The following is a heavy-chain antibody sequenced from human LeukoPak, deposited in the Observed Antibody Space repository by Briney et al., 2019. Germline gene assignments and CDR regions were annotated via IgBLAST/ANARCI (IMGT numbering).Heavy chain of an antibody. V-gene: IGHV3-23*01. Sequence: GGSLRLSCAASGFTFSSYAMSWVRQAPGKGLEWVSAISGSGGSTYYADSVKGRFTISRDNSKNTLYLQMNSLRAEDTAVYYCAKPLAYCGGDCSAGFDYWGQGTLVTVSP. D-gene: IGHD2-21*02. CDR2: ISGSGGST. J-gene: IGHJ4*02. CDR1: GFTFSSYA. CDR3: AKPLAYCGGDCSAGFDY.